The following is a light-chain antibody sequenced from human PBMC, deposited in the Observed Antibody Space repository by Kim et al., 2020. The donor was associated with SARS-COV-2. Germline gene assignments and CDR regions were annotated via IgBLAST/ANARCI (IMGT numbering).Light chain of an antibody. J-gene: IGKJ1*01. V-gene: IGKV1-5*01. CDR1: QSISVW. Sequence: DIQMTQSPSTQSALVGDRVTITCRASQSISVWLAWYQQKPAKAPKLLIYDASSLESGVPSRISGSGSGTEFTLTISSLQPDDFATYYCQQYHKYPWTFGQGTKVDIK. CDR2: DAS. CDR3: QQYHKYPWT.